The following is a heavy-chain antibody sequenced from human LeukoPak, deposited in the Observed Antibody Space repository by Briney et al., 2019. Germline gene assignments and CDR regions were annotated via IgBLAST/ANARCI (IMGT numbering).Heavy chain of an antibody. D-gene: IGHD2-15*01. J-gene: IGHJ5*02. Sequence: GGSLRLSCAASGFTFSSYWMSWVRQAPGKGLEWVTNVKQEGSEKYYVDSVKGRFTISRDNAKNSLYLQMNSLRAEDTAVYYCAREGCSGGSCYHNWFDPWGQGTLVTVSS. V-gene: IGHV3-7*01. CDR2: VKQEGSEK. CDR1: GFTFSSYW. CDR3: AREGCSGGSCYHNWFDP.